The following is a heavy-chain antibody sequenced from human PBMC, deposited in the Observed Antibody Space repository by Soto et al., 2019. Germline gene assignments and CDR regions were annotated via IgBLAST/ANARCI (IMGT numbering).Heavy chain of an antibody. D-gene: IGHD3-22*01. CDR1: GFTFSNAW. V-gene: IGHV3-15*01. J-gene: IGHJ3*02. Sequence: GGSLRLSCAASGFTFSNAWMSWVRQAPGKGLEWVGRIKSKTDGGTKDYAAPVKGRFTISRDDSKNTLYLQMNSLKTEDTAVYYCTTAITMIVKDAFDIWGQGTMVTVSS. CDR2: IKSKTDGGTK. CDR3: TTAITMIVKDAFDI.